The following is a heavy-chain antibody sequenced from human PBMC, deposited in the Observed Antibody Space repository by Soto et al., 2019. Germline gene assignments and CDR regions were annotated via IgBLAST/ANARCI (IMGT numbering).Heavy chain of an antibody. V-gene: IGHV2-5*02. CDR1: GFSLSTSGVG. Sequence: QITLKESGPTLVRPTQTLTLTCTFSGFSLSTSGVGVGWIRQPPGKALEWLALIYWDDDKRYSPSLKSRLTITKDTSKNQVVLPMTNMDPVDTATYYCAHSRCGGDCLQSYSSHYYYGMDVWGQGTTVTVSS. J-gene: IGHJ6*02. CDR2: IYWDDDK. D-gene: IGHD2-21*02. CDR3: AHSRCGGDCLQSYSSHYYYGMDV.